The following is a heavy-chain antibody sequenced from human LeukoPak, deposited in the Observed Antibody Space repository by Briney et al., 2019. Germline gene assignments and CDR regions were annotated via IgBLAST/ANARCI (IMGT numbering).Heavy chain of an antibody. CDR2: ISSSGSTI. CDR1: GFTFSSYE. V-gene: IGHV3-48*03. Sequence: LGGSLRLSCAASGFTFSSYEMNWVRQAPGKGLEWVSYISSSGSTIYYADSVKGRFTISRDNAKNSLYLQMNSLRAEDTAVYYCAREGSGDYGDPWAFDYWGQGTLVTVSS. J-gene: IGHJ4*02. CDR3: AREGSGDYGDPWAFDY. D-gene: IGHD4-17*01.